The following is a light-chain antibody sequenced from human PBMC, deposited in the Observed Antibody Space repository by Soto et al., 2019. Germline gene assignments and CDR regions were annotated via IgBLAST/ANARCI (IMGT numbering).Light chain of an antibody. J-gene: IGKJ2*01. Sequence: DIVMTQSPDSLAVSLGERATINCKSSQNILYSSNNNNYLAWYQQKPGQPPRLLIYWASTREFGVPDRFSGSGSGTDFTLTISGLKAEDVAVYYCHQFYSTPYTFGQGTKLEIK. CDR3: HQFYSTPYT. V-gene: IGKV4-1*01. CDR2: WAS. CDR1: QNILYSSNNNNY.